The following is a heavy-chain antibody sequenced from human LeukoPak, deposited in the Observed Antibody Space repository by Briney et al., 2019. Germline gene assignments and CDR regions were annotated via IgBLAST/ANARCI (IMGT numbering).Heavy chain of an antibody. CDR2: INHSGST. CDR3: ARGITFGGVIAVYYFDY. J-gene: IGHJ4*02. D-gene: IGHD3-16*02. V-gene: IGHV4-34*01. Sequence: GSLRLSCAASGFTSSNAWMSWIRQPPGKGLEWIGEINHSGSTNYNPSLKSRVTISVDTSKNQFSLKLSSVTAADTAVYYCARGITFGGVIAVYYFDYWGQGTLVTVSS. CDR1: GFTSSNAW.